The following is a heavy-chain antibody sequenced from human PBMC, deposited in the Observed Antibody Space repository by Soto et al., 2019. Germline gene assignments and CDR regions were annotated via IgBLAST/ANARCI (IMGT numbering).Heavy chain of an antibody. Sequence: PWGSLRLSCAASGLTFSNYAMNWFRQSPGKGLEWVSAISGSGESTYHADSVKGRFTISRDNSKNTLYLQMNSLRDEDTAVYYCAKDYKGSSILTGDDGYFDYWGQGTLVTVSS. V-gene: IGHV3-23*01. J-gene: IGHJ4*02. D-gene: IGHD3-9*01. CDR2: ISGSGEST. CDR3: AKDYKGSSILTGDDGYFDY. CDR1: GLTFSNYA.